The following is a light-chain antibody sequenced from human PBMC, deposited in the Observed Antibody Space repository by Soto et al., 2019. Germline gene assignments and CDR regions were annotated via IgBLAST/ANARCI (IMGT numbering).Light chain of an antibody. J-gene: IGKJ1*01. CDR3: QQYASSSWT. CDR2: DAS. V-gene: IGKV3-20*01. Sequence: EIVLTQSPGTVSLSPGERATLSCRASQSVSGSYLAWYQQKPGQAPRPLIYDASSRATGIPDRFSGSGSGTDFTLTISRLEPEDFAVYYCQQYASSSWTFGQGTKVEIK. CDR1: QSVSGSY.